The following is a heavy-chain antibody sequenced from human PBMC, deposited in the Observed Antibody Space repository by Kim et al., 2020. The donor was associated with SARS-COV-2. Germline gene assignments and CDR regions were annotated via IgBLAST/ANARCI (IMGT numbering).Heavy chain of an antibody. CDR3: ARDPKGGWDGLLDY. CDR1: GFTFSSYG. CDR2: IWYDGSNK. J-gene: IGHJ4*02. D-gene: IGHD6-19*01. Sequence: GGSLRLSCAASGFTFSSYGMHWVRQAPGKGLEWVAVIWYDGSNKYYADSVKGRFTISRDNSKNMLYLQMNSLRAEDTAVYYCARDPKGGWDGLLDYWGQGTLVTVSS. V-gene: IGHV3-33*01.